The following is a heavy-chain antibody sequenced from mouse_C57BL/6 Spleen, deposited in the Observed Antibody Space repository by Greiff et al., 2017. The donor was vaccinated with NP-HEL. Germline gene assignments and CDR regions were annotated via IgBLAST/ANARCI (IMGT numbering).Heavy chain of an antibody. CDR1: GYTFTDYY. D-gene: IGHD1-1*01. J-gene: IGHJ1*03. V-gene: IGHV1-26*01. CDR3: ARNYGSSHGGYFDV. Sequence: EVQLQQSGPELVKPGASVKISCKASGYTFTDYYMNWVKQSHGKSLEWIGDINPNNGGTSYNQKFKGKATLTVDKSSSTAYMELRSLTSEDSAVYYCARNYGSSHGGYFDVWGTRTTVTVSS. CDR2: INPNNGGT.